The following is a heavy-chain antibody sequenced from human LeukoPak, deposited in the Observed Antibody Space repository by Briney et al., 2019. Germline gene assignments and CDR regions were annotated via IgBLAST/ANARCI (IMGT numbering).Heavy chain of an antibody. D-gene: IGHD6-19*01. J-gene: IGHJ5*02. CDR3: ARGVSSSGWYSSLDP. Sequence: PGRSLRLSCAASGITVSSNYMSWVRQAPGKGLEWVSVIYSGGSTYYADSVKGRFTISRDNSKNTLYLQMNSLRAEDTAVYYCARGVSSSGWYSSLDPWGQGTLVTVSS. CDR2: IYSGGST. V-gene: IGHV3-53*01. CDR1: GITVSSNY.